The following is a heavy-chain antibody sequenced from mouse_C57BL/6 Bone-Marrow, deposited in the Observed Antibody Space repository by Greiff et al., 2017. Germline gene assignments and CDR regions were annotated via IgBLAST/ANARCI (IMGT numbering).Heavy chain of an antibody. D-gene: IGHD1-1*02. Sequence: EVQLQQSGPELVKPGASVKISCKASGYTFTDSYMNWVKQSHGKSLEWIGDINPNNGGTSYNQKFKGKATLTVDKSSSTAYMELRSLTSEDSAVYFCAGGVVRFAYWGQGTLVTVSA. CDR2: INPNNGGT. J-gene: IGHJ3*01. V-gene: IGHV1-26*01. CDR1: GYTFTDSY. CDR3: AGGVVRFAY.